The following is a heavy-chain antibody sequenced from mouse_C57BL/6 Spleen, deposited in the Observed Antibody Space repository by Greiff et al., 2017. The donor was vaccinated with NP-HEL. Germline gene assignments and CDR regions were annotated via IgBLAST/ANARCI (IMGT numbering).Heavy chain of an antibody. J-gene: IGHJ1*03. CDR2: INPGSGGT. CDR1: GYAFTNYL. Sequence: QVQLKESGAELVRPGTSVKVSCKASGYAFTNYLIEWVKQRPGQGLEWIGVINPGSGGTNYNEKFKGKATLTADKSSSTAYMQLSSLTSEDSAVYFCARDGDYDGGYFDVWGTGTTVTVSS. V-gene: IGHV1-54*01. D-gene: IGHD2-4*01. CDR3: ARDGDYDGGYFDV.